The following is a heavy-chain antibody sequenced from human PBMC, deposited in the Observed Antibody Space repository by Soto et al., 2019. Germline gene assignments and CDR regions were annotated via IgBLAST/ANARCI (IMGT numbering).Heavy chain of an antibody. CDR1: GGSISSYY. Sequence: SETLSLTCTVSGGSISSYYWSWIRQPPGKGLEWIGYIYYSGSTNYNPSLKSRVTISVDTSKNQFSLKPSSVTAADTAVYYCARGYGDFDYWGQGTLVTVSS. V-gene: IGHV4-59*01. D-gene: IGHD4-17*01. CDR3: ARGYGDFDY. J-gene: IGHJ4*02. CDR2: IYYSGST.